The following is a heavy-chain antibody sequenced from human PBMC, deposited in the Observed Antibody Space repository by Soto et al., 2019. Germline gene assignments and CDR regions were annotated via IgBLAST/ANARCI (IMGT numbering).Heavy chain of an antibody. CDR2: IYYSGST. D-gene: IGHD3-22*01. V-gene: IGHV4-59*01. CDR3: ARTPRHYYDSSGYYPPVYYFDY. Sequence: KTSETLSLTCTVSGGSISSYYWSWIRQPPGKGLEWIGYIYYSGSTNYNPSLKSRVTISVDTSKNQFSLKLSSVTAADTAVYYCARTPRHYYDSSGYYPPVYYFDYWGQGTLVTVSS. J-gene: IGHJ4*02. CDR1: GGSISSYY.